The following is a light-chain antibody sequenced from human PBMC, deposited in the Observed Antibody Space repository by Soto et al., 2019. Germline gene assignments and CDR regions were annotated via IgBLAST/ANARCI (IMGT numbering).Light chain of an antibody. CDR2: AAS. Sequence: IQVTQSPSSLSASVGDRVTITCRASQRLXTYFNWYQQKSGKAPKVLXYAASSLPRGVPSRLSGSGSGTDFTLTISSLQPEDFATYYCQQSSSAIITFGQGTRLEIK. CDR3: QQSSSAIIT. J-gene: IGKJ5*01. CDR1: QRLXTY. V-gene: IGKV1-39*01.